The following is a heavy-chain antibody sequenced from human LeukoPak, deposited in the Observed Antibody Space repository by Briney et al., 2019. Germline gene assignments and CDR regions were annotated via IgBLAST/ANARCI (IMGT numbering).Heavy chain of an antibody. V-gene: IGHV1-2*04. J-gene: IGHJ6*02. CDR2: INPNSGGT. D-gene: IGHD7-27*01. CDR1: GYTFTGYY. CDR3: ARALTDPRGDYYYGMDV. Sequence: ASVKVSCKASGYTFTGYYMHWVRQAPGQGLEWMGWINPNSGGTNYAQKFQGWVTMTRDTSISTAYMELSRLRSDDTAVYYCARALTDPRGDYYYGMDVWGQGTTVTVSS.